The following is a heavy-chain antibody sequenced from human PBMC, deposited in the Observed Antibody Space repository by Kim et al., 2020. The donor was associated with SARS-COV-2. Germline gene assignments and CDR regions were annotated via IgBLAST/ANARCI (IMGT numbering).Heavy chain of an antibody. CDR2: IRSKANSYAT. D-gene: IGHD1-1*01. Sequence: GGSLRLSCAASGFTFSGSPLHWVRQASGKGLEWVGRIRSKANSYATGYAASVKGMFTISRDDSKNTAYLEMSGLKTEDTALYYCTRIPATTLAFWDAFDIWGQGTMVTVSS. V-gene: IGHV3-73*01. CDR1: GFTFSGSP. J-gene: IGHJ3*02. CDR3: TRIPATTLAFWDAFDI.